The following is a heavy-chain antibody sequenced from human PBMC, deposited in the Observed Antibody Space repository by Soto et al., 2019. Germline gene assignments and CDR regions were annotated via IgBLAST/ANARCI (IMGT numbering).Heavy chain of an antibody. CDR3: ASIYDSSGYYYGNNWFDP. CDR1: GVSISSGDYY. J-gene: IGHJ5*02. D-gene: IGHD3-22*01. Sequence: SETLSLTCTVSGVSISSGDYYWSWIRQHPGKGLERIGYIYYSGSTYYNPSLKSRVTISVDTSKSQFSLKLSSVTAADTAVYYCASIYDSSGYYYGNNWFDPWGQGTLVTVSS. V-gene: IGHV4-31*03. CDR2: IYYSGST.